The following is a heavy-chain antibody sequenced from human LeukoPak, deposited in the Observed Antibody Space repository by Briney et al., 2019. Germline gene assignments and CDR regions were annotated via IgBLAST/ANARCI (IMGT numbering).Heavy chain of an antibody. J-gene: IGHJ4*02. CDR3: ARNLIPEQLVLNF. CDR1: GYSISSGYY. Sequence: PSETLSLTCTVSGYSISSGYYWGWIRQPPGKGLEWIGSIYHSGSTYYNPSLKSRVTISVDTSKNQSSLNLRSVTPEDTAVYYCARNLIPEQLVLNFWGQGTLVTVSS. D-gene: IGHD6-13*01. CDR2: IYHSGST. V-gene: IGHV4-38-2*02.